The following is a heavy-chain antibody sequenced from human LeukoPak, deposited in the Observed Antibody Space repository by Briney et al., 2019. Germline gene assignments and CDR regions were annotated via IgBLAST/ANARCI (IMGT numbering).Heavy chain of an antibody. CDR1: GGSISSSNW. CDR3: ARVPFTPSDVDIVATTPFDY. V-gene: IGHV4-4*02. Sequence: PSETLSLTCDVSGGSISSSNWWNWVRQPPGKGLEWIGEIYHTGNTNYNPSLKSRVTISVDKSKNQFSLDLGSVTAADTAVYYCARVPFTPSDVDIVATTPFDYWGQGTLVTVSS. D-gene: IGHD5-12*01. CDR2: IYHTGNT. J-gene: IGHJ4*02.